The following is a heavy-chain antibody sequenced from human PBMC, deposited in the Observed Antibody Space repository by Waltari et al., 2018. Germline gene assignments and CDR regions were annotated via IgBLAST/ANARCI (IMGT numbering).Heavy chain of an antibody. CDR1: GYFISRGYY. Sequence: QVHLQESGPGLVKASETLSLTCTVPGYFISRGYYWGWIRQPPGKGLEWIGTIYQTGNTYYNPSLKSRVTISVGTSKTQFSLQVRSVTAADTAVYYCARGSVMAHFDYWGQGTLVTVSS. V-gene: IGHV4-38-2*02. CDR2: IYQTGNT. CDR3: ARGSVMAHFDY. J-gene: IGHJ4*02. D-gene: IGHD2-21*01.